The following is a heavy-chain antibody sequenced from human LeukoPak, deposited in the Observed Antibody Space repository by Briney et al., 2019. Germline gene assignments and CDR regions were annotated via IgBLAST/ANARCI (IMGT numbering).Heavy chain of an antibody. CDR2: IYHSGST. CDR1: GGSISSYY. J-gene: IGHJ5*02. Sequence: SETLSLTCTVSGGSISSYYWGWIRQPPGKGLEWIGCIYHSGSTNYNPSLKSRVTISVDTSKSQFSLNLSSVTAADTAVYYCARARYNWFDPWGQGTLVTVSS. CDR3: ARARYNWFDP. V-gene: IGHV4-59*01.